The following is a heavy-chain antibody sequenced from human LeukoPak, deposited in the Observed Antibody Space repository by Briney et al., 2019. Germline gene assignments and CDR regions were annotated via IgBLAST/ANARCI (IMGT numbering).Heavy chain of an antibody. Sequence: PSEILSLTCAVYGGSLSGYYWSLIRQRPGKGLEWDGEISHSGRTKYNPSLKSRVTLSVDTSKNQFIMQLSSVTAADTAVYYCEREFYWGQGTIVTVSS. D-gene: IGHD2/OR15-2a*01. CDR1: GGSLSGYY. CDR2: ISHSGRT. V-gene: IGHV4-34*01. CDR3: EREFY. J-gene: IGHJ3*01.